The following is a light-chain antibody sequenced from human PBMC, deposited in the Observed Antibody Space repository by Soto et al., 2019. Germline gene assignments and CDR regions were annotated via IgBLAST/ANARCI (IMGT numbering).Light chain of an antibody. CDR2: AAS. J-gene: IGKJ2*01. CDR1: QTISTY. V-gene: IGKV1-39*01. CDR3: QQSHGIPYT. Sequence: DIRIRQSPSSVSASVGDRDTITCGASQTISTYLNWYQQKPGKAPKLLIYAASSLQSGVPSRFSGSGSGTDFTLTISSLQPEDFATYYCQQSHGIPYTFGQGTRLEI.